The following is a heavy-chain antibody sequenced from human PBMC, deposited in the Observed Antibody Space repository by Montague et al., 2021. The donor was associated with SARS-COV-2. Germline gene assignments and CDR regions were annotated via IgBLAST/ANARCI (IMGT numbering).Heavy chain of an antibody. V-gene: IGHV4-39*01. J-gene: IGHJ4*02. CDR3: ARHWGIAAAGN. CDR2: INYSGTT. Sequence: SETLSLTCSVSGGSITDRTYYWGCIRQSPGKGLEWIGAINYSGTTYYNPSLKSRVTISLDTAKSQFSLKMTSVTAADTAVYYYARHWGIAAAGNWGQGTLVTVSS. D-gene: IGHD6-13*01. CDR1: GGSITDRTYY.